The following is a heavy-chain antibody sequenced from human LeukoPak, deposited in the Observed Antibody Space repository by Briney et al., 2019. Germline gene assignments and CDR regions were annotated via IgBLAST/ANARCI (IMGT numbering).Heavy chain of an antibody. CDR1: GYTVTHYH. CDR3: TRTTSLTASVYDY. J-gene: IGHJ4*02. Sequence: ASLKASSKPSGYTVTHYHINRVRQSTEPELECMGWKNPKTGASGYTQNIKRRVNITGDPSIRTSYMEVRSLRSDDTAVYLCTRTTSLTASVYDYWGRGTVVSVS. CDR2: KNPKTGAS. D-gene: IGHD3-16*02. V-gene: IGHV1-8*03.